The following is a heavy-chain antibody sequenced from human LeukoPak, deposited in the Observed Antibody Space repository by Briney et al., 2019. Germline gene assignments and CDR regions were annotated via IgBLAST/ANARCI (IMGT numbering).Heavy chain of an antibody. CDR2: IYYSGST. CDR3: ARDAPKVWFGELSAFDI. V-gene: IGHV4-39*07. J-gene: IGHJ3*02. Sequence: SETLSLTCTVSGGSVISGSSYWGWIRQPPGKGLEWIGNIYYSGSTYYNPSLQSRVTISVDTSQNQFSLTLSSVTAADTAVYYCARDAPKVWFGELSAFDIWGQGTMVTVSS. D-gene: IGHD3-10*01. CDR1: GGSVISGSSY.